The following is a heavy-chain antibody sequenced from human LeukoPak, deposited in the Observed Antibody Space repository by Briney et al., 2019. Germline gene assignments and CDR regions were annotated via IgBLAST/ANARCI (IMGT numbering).Heavy chain of an antibody. V-gene: IGHV4-59*01. D-gene: IGHD5-24*01. J-gene: IGHJ4*02. CDR2: FYYSGNT. Sequence: SETLSLTCTVSGVSISSYYWSWIRQPPGKGLEWIGYFYYSGNTNYSPSLKSRVTTSVDTSKNQFSLKLSSVTAADTAVYYCARGGSRDGYNRPLDYWGQGTLVTVSS. CDR1: GVSISSYY. CDR3: ARGGSRDGYNRPLDY.